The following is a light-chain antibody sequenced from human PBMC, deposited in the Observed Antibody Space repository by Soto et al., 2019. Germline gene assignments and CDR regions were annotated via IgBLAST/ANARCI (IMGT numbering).Light chain of an antibody. J-gene: IGLJ1*01. CDR1: SSDVGGYNY. CDR2: EVY. Sequence: QYVLTQPPSASGSPGQSVTISCTGTSSDVGGYNYVSWYQHHPGKAPKLIIYEVYKRPSGVPDRFSGSKSGHTAALTVSGLQAEDEADYYCSSYVGTNSYVFGTGTKLTVL. V-gene: IGLV2-8*01. CDR3: SSYVGTNSYV.